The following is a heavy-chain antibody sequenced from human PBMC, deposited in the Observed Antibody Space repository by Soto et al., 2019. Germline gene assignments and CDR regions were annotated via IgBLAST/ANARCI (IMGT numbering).Heavy chain of an antibody. Sequence: ASVKVSCKVSGYTLTELSMHWVRQAPGKGLEWMGGFDPEDGETIYAQKFQGRVTMTEDTSTDTAYMELSSLRSEDTAVYYCATASLLHPISPRDAFDIWGQGTMVTVSS. CDR2: FDPEDGET. J-gene: IGHJ3*02. D-gene: IGHD2-15*01. V-gene: IGHV1-24*01. CDR1: GYTLTELS. CDR3: ATASLLHPISPRDAFDI.